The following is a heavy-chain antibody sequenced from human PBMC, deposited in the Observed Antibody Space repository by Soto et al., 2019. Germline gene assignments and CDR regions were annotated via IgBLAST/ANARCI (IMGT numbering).Heavy chain of an antibody. CDR3: ARGRKVAPTLDY. Sequence: SETRSRTWAVYGGSFSCYYWSWRRQPPGKGLEWIGEINHSGSTNYNPSLKSRVTISVDTSKNQFSLKLSSVTAADTAVYYCARGRKVAPTLDYWGQGTLVTVSS. CDR2: INHSGST. D-gene: IGHD5-12*01. J-gene: IGHJ4*02. CDR1: GGSFSCYY. V-gene: IGHV4-34*01.